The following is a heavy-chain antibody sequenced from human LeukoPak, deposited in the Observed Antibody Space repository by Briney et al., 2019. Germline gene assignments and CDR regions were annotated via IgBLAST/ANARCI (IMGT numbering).Heavy chain of an antibody. D-gene: IGHD2-2*01. V-gene: IGHV3-73*01. Sequence: GGSLKLSWAASGFTFSGSAMHWVRQASGKGLEWVGRIRSKANSYATAYAASVKGRFTISRDDSKNTAYLQMNSLKTEDTAVYYCTQYCSSTSCYFLWGQGTLVTVSS. CDR2: IRSKANSYAT. J-gene: IGHJ4*02. CDR1: GFTFSGSA. CDR3: TQYCSSTSCYFL.